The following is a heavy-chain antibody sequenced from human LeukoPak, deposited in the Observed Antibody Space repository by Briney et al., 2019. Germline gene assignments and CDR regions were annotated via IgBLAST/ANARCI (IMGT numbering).Heavy chain of an antibody. V-gene: IGHV3-21*01. CDR2: ISSSSSYI. D-gene: IGHD3-22*01. CDR3: ARELPPRHSSGYSVFGDACDI. Sequence: GGSLRLSCAASGFTFSSYSMNWVRQAPGKGLEWVSSISSSSSYIYHADSVKGRFTISRDNAKNSLYLQMNSLRAEDTAVYYCARELPPRHSSGYSVFGDACDIWRQGTMVTVSS. J-gene: IGHJ3*02. CDR1: GFTFSSYS.